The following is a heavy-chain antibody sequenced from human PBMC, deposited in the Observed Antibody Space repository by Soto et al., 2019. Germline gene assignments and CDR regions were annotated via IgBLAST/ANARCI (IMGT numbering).Heavy chain of an antibody. V-gene: IGHV3-21*01. J-gene: IGHJ6*03. CDR3: ASSSWPNYYYYYMDV. Sequence: GGSLRLSCAASGFTFSSYSMNWVRQAPGKGLEWVSSISSSSSYIYYADSVKGRFTISRDNAKNSLYLQMNSLRAEDTAVYYCASSSWPNYYYYYMDVWGKGTTVTVSS. D-gene: IGHD6-13*01. CDR1: GFTFSSYS. CDR2: ISSSSSYI.